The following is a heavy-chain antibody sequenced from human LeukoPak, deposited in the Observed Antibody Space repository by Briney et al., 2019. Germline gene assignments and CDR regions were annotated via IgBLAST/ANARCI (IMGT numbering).Heavy chain of an antibody. Sequence: GGSLRLSCAASGFSLSSYALTWVRQAPGKGLEWVSSISSSSSYIYYADSVKGRFTISRDNAKNSLYLQMNSLRAEDTAVYYCARDGHGDYGNDAFDIWGQGTMVTVSS. V-gene: IGHV3-21*01. D-gene: IGHD4-17*01. J-gene: IGHJ3*02. CDR3: ARDGHGDYGNDAFDI. CDR2: ISSSSSYI. CDR1: GFSLSSYA.